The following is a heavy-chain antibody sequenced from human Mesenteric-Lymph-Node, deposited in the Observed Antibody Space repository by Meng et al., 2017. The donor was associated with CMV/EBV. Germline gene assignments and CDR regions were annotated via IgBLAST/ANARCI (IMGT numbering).Heavy chain of an antibody. V-gene: IGHV1-8*02. CDR3: ARDSITIFGVVISYFDY. Sequence: ASVKVSCKASGYTFTGYYMHWVRQAPGQGLEWMGWMNPNSGNTGYAQKFQGRVTMTRNTSISTAYMELSSLRSEDTAVYYCARDSITIFGVVISYFDYWGQGTLVTVSS. D-gene: IGHD3-3*01. J-gene: IGHJ4*02. CDR2: MNPNSGNT. CDR1: GYTFTGYY.